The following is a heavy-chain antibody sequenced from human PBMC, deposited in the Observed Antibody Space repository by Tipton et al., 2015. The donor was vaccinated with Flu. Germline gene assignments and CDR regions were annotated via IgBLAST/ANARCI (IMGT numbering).Heavy chain of an antibody. CDR1: GGSISSYY. V-gene: IGHV4-59*01. CDR3: ARVGCSSTSCYENYYYMDV. D-gene: IGHD2-2*01. J-gene: IGHJ6*03. Sequence: TLSLTCTVSGGSISSYYWSWIRQPPGKGLEWIGYIYYSGSTNYNPSLKSRVTISVDTSKNQFSLKLSSVTAADTAVYYCARVGCSSTSCYENYYYMDVWGKGTTVTVSS. CDR2: IYYSGST.